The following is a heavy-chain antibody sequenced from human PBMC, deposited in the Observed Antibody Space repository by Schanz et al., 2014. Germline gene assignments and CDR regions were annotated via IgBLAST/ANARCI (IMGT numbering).Heavy chain of an antibody. CDR3: AKGRFGELSAFDI. CDR2: ISGSGGST. V-gene: IGHV3-23*01. J-gene: IGHJ3*02. D-gene: IGHD3-10*01. CDR1: GFTFRGYA. Sequence: EVQLLESGGGLVQPGGSLRLSCAASGFTFRGYAMSWVRQAPGRGLEWVSAISGSGGSTYYADSVKGRFTISRDNSKNTLYLQMNSLRAEDTAVYYGAKGRFGELSAFDIWGQGTMVTVSS.